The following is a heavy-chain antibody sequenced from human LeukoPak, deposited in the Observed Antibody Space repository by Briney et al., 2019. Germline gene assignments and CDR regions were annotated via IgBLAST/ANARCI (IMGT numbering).Heavy chain of an antibody. D-gene: IGHD3-10*01. CDR3: ARGSIGAPHHFDY. CDR1: GYTFNTYG. CDR2: INTNTGNP. V-gene: IGHV7-4-1*02. Sequence: GASVKVSCKASGYTFNTYGMNWVRQAPGQGLEWMGWINTNTGNPTYAQGFTGRFVFSLDTSVSTAYLQISSLKAEDTAVYYCARGSIGAPHHFDYWGQGTLVTASS. J-gene: IGHJ4*02.